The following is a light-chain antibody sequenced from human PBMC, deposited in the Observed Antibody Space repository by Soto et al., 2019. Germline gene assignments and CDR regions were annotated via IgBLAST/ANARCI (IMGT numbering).Light chain of an antibody. CDR2: DAS. V-gene: IGKV1-27*01. CDR3: QRYNSAPFT. Sequence: DIQMTQSPSSLSASVRDRVTITCRASQGISNDLAWYQQKPGKVPTLLIYDASTLQSGVPSRFSGSGSGTDFTLTISSLQLEDVATDYCQRYNSAPFTFGPGTKVDIK. J-gene: IGKJ3*01. CDR1: QGISND.